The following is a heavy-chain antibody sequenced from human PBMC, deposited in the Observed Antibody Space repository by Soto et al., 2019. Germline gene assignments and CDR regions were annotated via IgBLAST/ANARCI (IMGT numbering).Heavy chain of an antibody. CDR1: GGTFSSNA. CDR3: ARPLRSYYYYYGMDV. D-gene: IGHD4-17*01. J-gene: IGHJ6*02. V-gene: IGHV1-69*01. CDR2: IIPIFGRA. Sequence: QVQLVQSGAEVKKPGSSVKVSCKASGGTFSSNAISWVRQAPGQGLEWMGGIIPIFGRANYAQKFQGRVTITADESTSTAYMELSSLRSEDTAVYYCARPLRSYYYYYGMDVWGQGTTVTVSS.